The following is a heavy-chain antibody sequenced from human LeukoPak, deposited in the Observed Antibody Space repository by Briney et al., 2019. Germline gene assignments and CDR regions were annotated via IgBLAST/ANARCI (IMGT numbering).Heavy chain of an antibody. CDR3: APDYYDSSGYDY. CDR2: IWYDGSNK. J-gene: IGHJ4*02. Sequence: GGSLRLSCAASGFAFSSYGMHWVRQAPGKGLEWVAVIWYDGSNKYYADSVKGRFTISRDNSKNTLYLQMNSLRAEDTAVYYCAPDYYDSSGYDYWGQGTLVTVSS. CDR1: GFAFSSYG. D-gene: IGHD3-22*01. V-gene: IGHV3-33*01.